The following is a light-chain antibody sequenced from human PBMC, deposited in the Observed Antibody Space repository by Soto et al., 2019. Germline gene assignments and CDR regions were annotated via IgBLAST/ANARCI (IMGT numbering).Light chain of an antibody. CDR2: AAS. V-gene: IGKV1-39*01. CDR3: QQSYSTPYT. Sequence: DIQMTQSPSSLSASVGDRVTITCRASQSISSYLTWYQQKPGKAPKLLIYAASSLQSGVTSRFSGSGSGTDFTLTISSLQPEDFATDYCQQSYSTPYTFGQGTKLEIK. J-gene: IGKJ2*01. CDR1: QSISSY.